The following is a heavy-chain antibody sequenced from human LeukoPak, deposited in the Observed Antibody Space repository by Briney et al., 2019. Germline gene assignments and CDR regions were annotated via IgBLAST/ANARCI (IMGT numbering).Heavy chain of an antibody. Sequence: SETLSLTCTVSGGSISSGGYYWSWIRQHPGKGLEWIGEINHSGSTNYNPSLKSRVTISVDTSKNQFSLKLSSVTAADTAVYYCARGSGSYYNLIDYWGQGTLVTVSS. CDR3: ARGSGSYYNLIDY. CDR2: INHSGST. D-gene: IGHD3-10*01. V-gene: IGHV4-39*07. J-gene: IGHJ4*02. CDR1: GGSISSGGYY.